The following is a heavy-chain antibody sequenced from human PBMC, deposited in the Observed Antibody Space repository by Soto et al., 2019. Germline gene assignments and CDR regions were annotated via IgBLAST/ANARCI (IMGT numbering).Heavy chain of an antibody. V-gene: IGHV1-2*02. CDR2: INPNSGGT. D-gene: IGHD6-13*01. CDR3: ARGVGFGGIAAAGTPPFFDY. J-gene: IGHJ4*02. Sequence: QVQLVQSGAEVKKPGASVKVSCKASGYTFTGYYMHWVRQAPGQGLEWMGWINPNSGGTNYAQKFQGRVTMTRDTSSSTAYMELSRLRSDDTAVYYCARGVGFGGIAAAGTPPFFDYWGQGTLVTVSS. CDR1: GYTFTGYY.